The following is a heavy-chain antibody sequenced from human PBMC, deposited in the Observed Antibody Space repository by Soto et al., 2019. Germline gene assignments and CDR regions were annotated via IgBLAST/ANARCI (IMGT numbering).Heavy chain of an antibody. Sequence: SETLSLTCAVSGYSISSGYYWGWIRQPPGKGLEWIGSIYHSGSTYYNPSLKSRVTISADTSKNQFSLKLSSVTAADTAVYYCARDLSNHYSSGPVDYWGQGTLVTVSS. CDR3: ARDLSNHYSSGPVDY. CDR2: IYHSGST. J-gene: IGHJ4*02. V-gene: IGHV4-38-2*02. D-gene: IGHD6-19*01. CDR1: GYSISSGYY.